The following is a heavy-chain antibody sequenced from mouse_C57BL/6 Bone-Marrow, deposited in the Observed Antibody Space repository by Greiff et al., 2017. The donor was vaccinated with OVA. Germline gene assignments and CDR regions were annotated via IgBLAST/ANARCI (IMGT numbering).Heavy chain of an antibody. V-gene: IGHV2-2*01. CDR1: GFSLTSYG. CDR3: ARGGGNYGDFFFDYAMDY. Sequence: VQLVESGPGLVQPSQSLSITCTVSGFSLTSYGVHWVRQSPGKGLEWLGVIWSGGSTDYNAAFISRLSISKDNSKSQVFFKMNSLQADDTAIYYCARGGGNYGDFFFDYAMDYWGQGTSVTVSS. D-gene: IGHD2-1*01. CDR2: IWSGGST. J-gene: IGHJ4*01.